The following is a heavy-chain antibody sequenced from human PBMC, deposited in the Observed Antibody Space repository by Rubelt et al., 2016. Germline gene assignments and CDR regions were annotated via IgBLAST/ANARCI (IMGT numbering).Heavy chain of an antibody. J-gene: IGHJ4*02. V-gene: IGHV3-23*04. D-gene: IGHD6-6*01. Sequence: EVQLVESGGDLVQAGGSLRLSCAASEFKLSSHWMTWVCQAPGKGLEWVSAISGSGGSTYYADSVKGRFTISSDNSKNTLYLQMNSLRAEDTAVYYCAATYSSSSSVDYWGQGTLVTVSS. CDR1: EFKLSSHW. CDR2: ISGSGGST. CDR3: AATYSSSSSVDY.